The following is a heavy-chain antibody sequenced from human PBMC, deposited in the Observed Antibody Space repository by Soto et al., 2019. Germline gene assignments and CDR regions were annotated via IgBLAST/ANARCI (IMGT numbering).Heavy chain of an antibody. CDR2: VSPPFRTS. Sequence: QVQLVQPGAEVKKPGSSVKVSCKTSGVSFNNNGIGWVRQAPGHGLEWMGGVSPPFRTSNYARKFQGRISITADASTGTVNMELSSLTSEDTAQYYCARVLYYGSGSYSPYGMDVWGQGTTVTVSS. D-gene: IGHD3-10*01. V-gene: IGHV1-69*01. CDR1: GVSFNNNG. J-gene: IGHJ6*02. CDR3: ARVLYYGSGSYSPYGMDV.